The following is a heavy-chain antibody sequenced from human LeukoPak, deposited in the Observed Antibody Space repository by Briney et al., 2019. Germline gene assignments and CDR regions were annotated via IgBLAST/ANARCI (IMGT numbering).Heavy chain of an antibody. J-gene: IGHJ6*02. V-gene: IGHV5-10-1*01. CDR2: IDPSDSYT. D-gene: IGHD3-10*01. CDR1: GYSFTSYW. CDR3: ARGSFRSLADYGMDV. Sequence: GESLQISCKGSGYSFTSYWISWVRQMPGKGLEWMGRIDPSDSYTNYSPSFQGHVTISADKSISTAYLQWSSLKASDTAMYYCARGSFRSLADYGMDVWGQGTTVTVSS.